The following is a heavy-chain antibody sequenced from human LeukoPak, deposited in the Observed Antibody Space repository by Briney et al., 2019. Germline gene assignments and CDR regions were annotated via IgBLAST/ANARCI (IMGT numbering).Heavy chain of an antibody. J-gene: IGHJ3*02. Sequence: GGSLRLSCAASGFTFSSYAMSWVRQAPGRGLEWVSVISGSGGSTYYADSVKGRFTISRDNSKNTLYLQMNSLRAEDTAVYYCAKGNYYERDAFDIWGQGTMVTVSS. CDR1: GFTFSSYA. V-gene: IGHV3-23*01. D-gene: IGHD3-22*01. CDR3: AKGNYYERDAFDI. CDR2: ISGSGGST.